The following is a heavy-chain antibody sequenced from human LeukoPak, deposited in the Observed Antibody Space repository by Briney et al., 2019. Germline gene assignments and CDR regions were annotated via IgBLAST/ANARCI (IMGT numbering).Heavy chain of an antibody. D-gene: IGHD4-17*01. CDR3: ASYYGDYPSYYYGMDV. V-gene: IGHV1-69*06. CDR2: IIPIFGTA. Sequence: GSSAKVSCKASGGTFSSYAISWVRQAPGQGLEWMGGIIPIFGTANYAQKFQGRVTITADKSTSTAYMELSSLRSEDTAVYYCASYYGDYPSYYYGMDVWDKGTTVTVSS. CDR1: GGTFSSYA. J-gene: IGHJ6*04.